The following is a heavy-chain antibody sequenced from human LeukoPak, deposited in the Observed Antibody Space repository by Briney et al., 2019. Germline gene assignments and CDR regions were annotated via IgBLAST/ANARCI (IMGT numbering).Heavy chain of an antibody. Sequence: GGSLRLSCAASGFTFGNYGMSWVRQAPGKGLEWVSAISGSAGGSDTYYADSVKGRFTISRDNSKTTLYLLINTLTAEDTAAYYCAKPGNSGWYWDYWGHGTLVTVSS. CDR2: ISGSAGGSDT. J-gene: IGHJ4*01. D-gene: IGHD6-19*01. CDR3: AKPGNSGWYWDY. V-gene: IGHV3-23*01. CDR1: GFTFGNYG.